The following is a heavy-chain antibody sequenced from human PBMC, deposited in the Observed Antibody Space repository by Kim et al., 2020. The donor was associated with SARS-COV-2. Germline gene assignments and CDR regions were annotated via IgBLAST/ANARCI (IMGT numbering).Heavy chain of an antibody. J-gene: IGHJ4*02. D-gene: IGHD3-22*01. V-gene: IGHV4-59*09. CDR3: ARGAYYDSSGYYGEVLDY. Sequence: KSRVTISVDTSKNQFALKLSSVTAADTAVYYCARGAYYDSSGYYGEVLDYWGQGTLVTVSS.